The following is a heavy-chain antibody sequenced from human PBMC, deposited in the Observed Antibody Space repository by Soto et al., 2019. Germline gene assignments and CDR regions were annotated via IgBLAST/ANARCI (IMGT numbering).Heavy chain of an antibody. V-gene: IGHV4-31*03. CDR1: GGSISSGGYY. Sequence: LSLTCTVSGGSISSGGYYWSWIRQHPGKGLEWIGYIYYSGSTYYNPSLKSRVTISVDTSKNQFSLKLSSVTAADTAVYYCARAEVVPAAIWFDPWGQGTLVTVSS. D-gene: IGHD2-2*01. J-gene: IGHJ5*02. CDR2: IYYSGST. CDR3: ARAEVVPAAIWFDP.